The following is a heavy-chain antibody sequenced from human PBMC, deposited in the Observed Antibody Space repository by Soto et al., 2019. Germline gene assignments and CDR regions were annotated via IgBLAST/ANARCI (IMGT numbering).Heavy chain of an antibody. CDR2: ISGFNGQT. J-gene: IGHJ4*02. V-gene: IGHV1-18*01. D-gene: IGHD3-10*01. CDR1: GNTFASHG. Sequence: QVQLVQSGPEVKKPGASVKVSCKASGNTFASHGFSWVRQAPGQGLEWMGWISGFNGQTNYALKFQGRVTLTTDTSTSTAYMELRSLRSDDTAVYFCPRVDPRGVAVVRDYWGQGTLVTVSS. CDR3: PRVDPRGVAVVRDY.